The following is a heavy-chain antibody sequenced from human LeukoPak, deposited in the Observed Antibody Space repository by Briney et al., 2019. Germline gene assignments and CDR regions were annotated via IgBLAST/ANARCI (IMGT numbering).Heavy chain of an antibody. D-gene: IGHD5-18*01. CDR2: IYYSGST. CDR3: ARHSGYSYGPDY. J-gene: IGHJ4*02. Sequence: SETLSLTCTVSGGSISSYYWSWIRQPPGKGLEWIGYIYYSGSTNYNPSLKSRVTISVDTSKNQFSLKLSSVTAADTAVYYCARHSGYSYGPDYWGQGTLVTVSS. V-gene: IGHV4-59*08. CDR1: GGSISSYY.